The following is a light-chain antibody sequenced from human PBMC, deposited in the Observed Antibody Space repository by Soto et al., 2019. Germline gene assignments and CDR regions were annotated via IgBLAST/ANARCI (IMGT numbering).Light chain of an antibody. CDR1: QSVSSSY. CDR3: QQYGSSRT. V-gene: IGKV3-20*01. CDR2: GAS. J-gene: IGKJ1*01. Sequence: IVLTQSAGTLSLSPGERATLSCRASQSVSSSYLAWYQQKPGQAPRXLIYGASSRATGIPDRFSGSGSGTDFTLTISRLEPEDFAVYYCQQYGSSRTFGQGTKVDIK.